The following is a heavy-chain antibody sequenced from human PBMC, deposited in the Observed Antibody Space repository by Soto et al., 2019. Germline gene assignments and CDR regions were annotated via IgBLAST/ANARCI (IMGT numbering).Heavy chain of an antibody. Sequence: GESLKISCKGSGYSFISYWIGWVRQIPGKGLEWMGIVYPGDSDTRFSPSFQGQVTISADKSINTAYLQWSSLKASDTAMYYCARRNYYDSSGTPSVAFDIWGQGTMVTVSS. CDR2: VYPGDSDT. D-gene: IGHD3-22*01. CDR1: GYSFISYW. V-gene: IGHV5-51*01. J-gene: IGHJ3*02. CDR3: ARRNYYDSSGTPSVAFDI.